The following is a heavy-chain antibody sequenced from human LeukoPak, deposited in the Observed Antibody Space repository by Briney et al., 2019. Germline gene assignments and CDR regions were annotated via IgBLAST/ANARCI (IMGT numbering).Heavy chain of an antibody. Sequence: PGGSLRLSCAASGFTFSSYGMSWVRQAPGKGLEWVSAISGSGGSTYYADSVKGRFTISRDNSKNTLYLQMNSLRAEDTAVYYCAKRCYGDYENPKDYYFDYWGQGTLVTVSS. CDR3: AKRCYGDYENPKDYYFDY. D-gene: IGHD4-17*01. CDR1: GFTFSSYG. J-gene: IGHJ4*02. V-gene: IGHV3-23*01. CDR2: ISGSGGST.